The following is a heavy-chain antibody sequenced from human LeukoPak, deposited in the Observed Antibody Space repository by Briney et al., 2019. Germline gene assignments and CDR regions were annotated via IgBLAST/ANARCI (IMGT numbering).Heavy chain of an antibody. Sequence: ASVKVSFKASVYIFSTYGISWVRQAPGQGLEWMGCISGYNGNTNYAQKLQGRVTMTTDTSTSTAYMELRSLRSDDTAVYYCARRRSEEFDFDCWGQGTLVTVSS. CDR3: ARRRSEEFDFDC. V-gene: IGHV1-18*01. D-gene: IGHD6-19*01. CDR1: VYIFSTYG. CDR2: ISGYNGNT. J-gene: IGHJ4*02.